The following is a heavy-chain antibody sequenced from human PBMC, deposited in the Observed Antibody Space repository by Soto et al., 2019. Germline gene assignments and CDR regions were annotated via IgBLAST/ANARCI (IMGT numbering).Heavy chain of an antibody. V-gene: IGHV3-49*04. CDR3: SGAESPDTAYVSLD. J-gene: IGHJ4*02. Sequence: GGSLRLSCTASGFPFDDFAITWVRQAPGKGLEWVGRIRNQSYQETTEYAADVKGRCTISRDTTNSIAYLQMNSLNIEESAVYYCSGAESPDTAYVSLDWGQGTPVTVSS. CDR1: GFPFDDFA. D-gene: IGHD1-26*01. CDR2: IRNQSYQETT.